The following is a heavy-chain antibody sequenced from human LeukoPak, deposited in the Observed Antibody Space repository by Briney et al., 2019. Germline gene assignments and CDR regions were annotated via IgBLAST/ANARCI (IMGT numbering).Heavy chain of an antibody. CDR1: GGSISSGGYS. V-gene: IGHV4-30-2*01. Sequence: SETLSLTCAVSGGSISSGGYSWSWIRQPPGKGLEWIGYIYHSGSTYYNPSLKSRVTISVDTSKNQFSLRLSSVTAADTAVYYCARDTHYSSGWGFDYWGQGTLVTVSS. CDR3: ARDTHYSSGWGFDY. D-gene: IGHD6-19*01. CDR2: IYHSGST. J-gene: IGHJ4*02.